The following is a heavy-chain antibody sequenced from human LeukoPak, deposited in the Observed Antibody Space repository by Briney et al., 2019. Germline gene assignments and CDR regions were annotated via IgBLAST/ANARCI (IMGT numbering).Heavy chain of an antibody. D-gene: IGHD6-6*01. J-gene: IGHJ4*02. Sequence: GESLKISCKGSGYSFTSYWIGWVRQMPGKGLEWMGIIYPGDSDTRYSPSFQGQVTISADKSISTAYLQWSSLKASDTAMYYCAREGAARADIRTFDYWGQGTLVTVSS. V-gene: IGHV5-51*01. CDR2: IYPGDSDT. CDR3: AREGAARADIRTFDY. CDR1: GYSFTSYW.